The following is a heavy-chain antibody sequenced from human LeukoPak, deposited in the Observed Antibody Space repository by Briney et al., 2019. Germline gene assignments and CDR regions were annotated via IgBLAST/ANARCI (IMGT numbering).Heavy chain of an antibody. Sequence: ASVKVSCKASGYTFTSYGITWVRQAPGQGLEWMGWISAYNGNTDYAQKLQGRVTMTTDTSSSTAYMELRSLSSDDTAVYYCARDDMVRGVENWFDPWGQGTLVTVSS. D-gene: IGHD3-10*01. V-gene: IGHV1-18*01. CDR3: ARDDMVRGVENWFDP. J-gene: IGHJ5*02. CDR1: GYTFTSYG. CDR2: ISAYNGNT.